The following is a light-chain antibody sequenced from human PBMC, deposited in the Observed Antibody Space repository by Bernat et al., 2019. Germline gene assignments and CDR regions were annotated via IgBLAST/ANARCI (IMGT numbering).Light chain of an antibody. CDR3: ALYLDSGIWV. Sequence: QTVVTQEPSFSVSPGGTVTLTCGLTSGSVSTSYYPSWYQQTPGQAPRTLIYSTNTRSSGVSDRFSGSILGNKAALTITGAQADDECDYYWALYLDSGIWVFGGGTRLAVL. V-gene: IGLV8-61*01. CDR1: SGSVSTSYY. CDR2: STN. J-gene: IGLJ3*02.